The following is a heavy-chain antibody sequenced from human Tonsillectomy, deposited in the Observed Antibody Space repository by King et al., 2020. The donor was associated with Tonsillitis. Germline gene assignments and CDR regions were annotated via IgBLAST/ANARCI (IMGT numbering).Heavy chain of an antibody. D-gene: IGHD2/OR15-2a*01. CDR1: GGTLSLFP. CDR3: AKSHCNSTTCWLRAAFDI. J-gene: IGHJ3*02. Sequence: VQLVESGAEVKKPGSSVKVSCKASGGTLSLFPINWVRQAPAQGLEWMGAIIPKFGTPTYAQNFQDRVTFTADRSTSTAYMELSGLRHDDTAVYYCAKSHCNSTTCWLRAAFDIWGQGTMVSVSS. V-gene: IGHV1-69*06. CDR2: IIPKFGTP.